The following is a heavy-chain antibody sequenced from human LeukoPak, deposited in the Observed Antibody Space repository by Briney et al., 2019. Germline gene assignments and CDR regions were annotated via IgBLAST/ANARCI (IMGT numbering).Heavy chain of an antibody. CDR1: GFTVSSNY. Sequence: PGGSLRLSCAASGFTVSSNYMSWVRQAPGKGLEWVSSISSSSSYIYYADSVKGRFTISGDNAKNSLYLQMNSLRAEDTAVYYCAREGTTMVRGVIPDAFDIWGQGTMVTVSS. J-gene: IGHJ3*02. CDR3: AREGTTMVRGVIPDAFDI. CDR2: ISSSSSYI. D-gene: IGHD3-10*01. V-gene: IGHV3-21*01.